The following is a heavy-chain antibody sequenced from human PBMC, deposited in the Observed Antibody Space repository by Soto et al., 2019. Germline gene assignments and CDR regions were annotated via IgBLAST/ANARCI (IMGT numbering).Heavy chain of an antibody. CDR1: GGSISSGGYY. Sequence: KASETLSLTCTVSGGSISSGGYYWSWIRQHPGKGLEWIGYIYYSGSTYYNPSLKSRVTISVDTSKNQFSLKLSSVTAADTAVYYCAGGGYYDSSGTKFDYWGQGTLVTVSS. V-gene: IGHV4-31*03. D-gene: IGHD3-22*01. CDR3: AGGGYYDSSGTKFDY. J-gene: IGHJ4*02. CDR2: IYYSGST.